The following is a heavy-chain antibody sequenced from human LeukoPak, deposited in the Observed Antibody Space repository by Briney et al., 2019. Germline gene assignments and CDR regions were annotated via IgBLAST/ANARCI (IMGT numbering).Heavy chain of an antibody. CDR2: INPSGGST. Sequence: ASVKVSCKASGYTFTSYYMHWVRQAPGQGLEWMGIINPSGGSTSYAQKFQGRVTMTRDTSTSTVYMELSSLRSEETAVYYCARDLPYYDFWSGYSASYYYYGMDVWGQGTLVTVSS. CDR1: GYTFTSYY. V-gene: IGHV1-46*01. D-gene: IGHD3-3*01. J-gene: IGHJ6*02. CDR3: ARDLPYYDFWSGYSASYYYYGMDV.